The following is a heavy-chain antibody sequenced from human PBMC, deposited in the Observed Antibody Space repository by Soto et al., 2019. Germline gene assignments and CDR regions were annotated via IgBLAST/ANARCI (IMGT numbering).Heavy chain of an antibody. Sequence: KGLEWVGRIKSKTDGGTTDYAAPVKGRFTISRDDSKNTLYLQMNSLKTEDTAVYYCTTLGHVLRFLEWLSPALYYGMDVWGQGTTVTVSS. CDR3: TTLGHVLRFLEWLSPALYYGMDV. D-gene: IGHD3-3*01. V-gene: IGHV3-15*07. J-gene: IGHJ6*02. CDR2: IKSKTDGGTT.